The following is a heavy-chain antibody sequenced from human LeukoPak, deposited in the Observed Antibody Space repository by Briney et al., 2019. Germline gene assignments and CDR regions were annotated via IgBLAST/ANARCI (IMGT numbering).Heavy chain of an antibody. Sequence: QAGGSLRLSCGGSGYTFSTYWLHWLRQAPGKGLVWVARISTDGRSRTHPDSVKCRFTIPRDNATRTLFLQMGSLRAGDTAVYYWGRGTSRDDGYGGDDPYWGQGTLVIVSS. V-gene: IGHV3-74*01. CDR3: GRGTSRDDGYGGDDPY. J-gene: IGHJ4*02. CDR2: ISTDGRSR. D-gene: IGHD2-21*02. CDR1: GYTFSTYW.